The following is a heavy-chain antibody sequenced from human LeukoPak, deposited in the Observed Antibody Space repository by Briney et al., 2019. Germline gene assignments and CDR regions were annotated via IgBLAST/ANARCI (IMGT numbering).Heavy chain of an antibody. V-gene: IGHV5-51*01. CDR3: ARHPSHSSVDF. Sequence: GESLKISCDGSGYEFDTYWIGWVRQMPGKGLEWMGIIFPGDSDIVYSSSFQGQVIISADKSISTAYLQWNSLKATDTAMYYCARHPSHSSVDFWGQGTLVTVS. CDR1: GYEFDTYW. D-gene: IGHD3-22*01. CDR2: IFPGDSDI. J-gene: IGHJ4*02.